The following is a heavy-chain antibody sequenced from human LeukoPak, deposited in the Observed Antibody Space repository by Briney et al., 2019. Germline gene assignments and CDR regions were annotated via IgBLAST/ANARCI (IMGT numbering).Heavy chain of an antibody. CDR2: IIPIFGTA. J-gene: IGHJ3*02. Sequence: SVKVSCKASGGTFSSYAISWVRQAPGQGLEWMGGIIPIFGTANYAQKFQGRVTITADESTSTAYMELSSLRSEDTAVYYCAEGRVYCSGGSCYWGAFDIWGQGTMVTVSS. D-gene: IGHD2-15*01. V-gene: IGHV1-69*13. CDR3: AEGRVYCSGGSCYWGAFDI. CDR1: GGTFSSYA.